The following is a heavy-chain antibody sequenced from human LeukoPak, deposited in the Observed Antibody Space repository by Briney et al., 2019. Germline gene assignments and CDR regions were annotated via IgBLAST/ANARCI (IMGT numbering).Heavy chain of an antibody. D-gene: IGHD2-2*01. V-gene: IGHV3-23*01. Sequence: PGGSLRLSCAASRFTFSSYAMSWVRQAPGKGLEWVSAISGSGGSTYYADSVKGRFTISRDNSKNTLYLQMNSLRAEDTAVYYCAQNRGGIVVVPAATPYFDYWGQGTLVTVSS. CDR2: ISGSGGST. CDR3: AQNRGGIVVVPAATPYFDY. CDR1: RFTFSSYA. J-gene: IGHJ4*02.